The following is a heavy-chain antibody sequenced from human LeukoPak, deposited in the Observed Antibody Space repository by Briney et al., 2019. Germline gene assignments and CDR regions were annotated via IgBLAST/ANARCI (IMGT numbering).Heavy chain of an antibody. Sequence: SGPTLVNPTQTLTLTCTFSGFSLSNIGVGVGWIRQPPGKALEWLALIYWDNDQRFSPFLKTRLTITKDTLRNQVVLTMTDMDPVDTGTYFCAHMAHKYDSSGYYPTFNWYFDLWGRGTVVTVSS. CDR3: AHMAHKYDSSGYYPTFNWYFDL. J-gene: IGHJ2*01. CDR1: GFSLSNIGVG. V-gene: IGHV2-5*02. CDR2: IYWDNDQ. D-gene: IGHD3-22*01.